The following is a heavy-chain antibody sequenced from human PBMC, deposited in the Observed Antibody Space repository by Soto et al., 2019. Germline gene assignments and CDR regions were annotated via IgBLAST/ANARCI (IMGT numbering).Heavy chain of an antibody. D-gene: IGHD3-3*01. CDR3: TTHGGITIFCGMDV. V-gene: IGHV3-15*01. CDR1: VFTFSNAW. Sequence: PGWSLRLSCVSSVFTFSNAWMSWVRQAPGKGLEWVGRIKSKTDGGTTDYAAPVKGRFTISRDDSKNTLYLQMNSLKTEDTAVYYCTTHGGITIFCGMDVWGQGTTVTVSS. CDR2: IKSKTDGGTT. J-gene: IGHJ6*02.